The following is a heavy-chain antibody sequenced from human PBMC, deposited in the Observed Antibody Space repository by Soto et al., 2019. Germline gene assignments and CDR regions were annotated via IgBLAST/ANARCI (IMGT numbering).Heavy chain of an antibody. J-gene: IGHJ6*02. V-gene: IGHV1-8*02. D-gene: IGHD6-13*01. Sequence: QVQLVQSGAEVKQSGASVKVSCKASGYDFTAYDINWVRQASGQGLEWMGWMNPINGATGSARRFQGRVYMTRNTATGTAYLELTSLRSDDTAVYYCGRGPSLRAPAGGTPYYYAMDVWGQGTTVTVSS. CDR2: MNPINGAT. CDR3: GRGPSLRAPAGGTPYYYAMDV. CDR1: GYDFTAYD.